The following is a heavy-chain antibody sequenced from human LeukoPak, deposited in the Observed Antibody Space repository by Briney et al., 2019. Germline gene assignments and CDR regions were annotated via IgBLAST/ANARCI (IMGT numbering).Heavy chain of an antibody. CDR2: AFYSGGT. D-gene: IGHD5-12*01. J-gene: IGHJ4*02. V-gene: IGHV4-59*01. CDR1: GGSIGSYH. CDR3: AASFGGYVLDY. Sequence: SETLSLTCTVSGGSIGSYHWNRIRQPPGKGLEWIGIAFYSGGTNYNPSLKSRVAISGDTSKNQFALKLSSVTAADTAVYYCAASFGGYVLDYWGQGALVIVSS.